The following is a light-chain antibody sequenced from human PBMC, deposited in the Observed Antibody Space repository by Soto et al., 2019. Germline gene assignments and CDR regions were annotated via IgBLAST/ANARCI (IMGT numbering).Light chain of an antibody. V-gene: IGKV1-39*01. Sequence: DIRMTQSPSSLSASVGDKVTITCGASQSISSYLNWYQQKPGNAPKLLIYVASTLQSGVPSRFSGSGSGTDFTLTISSLQPDDFATYYCQHYNSYSEAFGQGTKVDIK. J-gene: IGKJ1*01. CDR1: QSISSY. CDR2: VAS. CDR3: QHYNSYSEA.